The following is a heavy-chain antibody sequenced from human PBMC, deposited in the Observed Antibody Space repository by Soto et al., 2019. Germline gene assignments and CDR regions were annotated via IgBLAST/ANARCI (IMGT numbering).Heavy chain of an antibody. Sequence: PGGSLRLSCAAPGFSFSSYAMSWVRQAPGKGLEWVSGISSSVGSTYYADSVKGRFTISRDNSKSTLYLQMNSLSAEDTAVYYCAREGGTQQQLVPVYAFDIWGQGTMVTV. V-gene: IGHV3-23*01. CDR2: ISSSVGST. J-gene: IGHJ3*02. CDR3: AREGGTQQQLVPVYAFDI. CDR1: GFSFSSYA. D-gene: IGHD6-13*01.